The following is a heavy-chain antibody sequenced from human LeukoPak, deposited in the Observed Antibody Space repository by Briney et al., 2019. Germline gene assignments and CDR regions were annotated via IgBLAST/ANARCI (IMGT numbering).Heavy chain of an antibody. CDR1: GFTFSSYA. D-gene: IGHD1-14*01. CDR2: ISGSGGST. Sequence: PGGSLRLSCAASGFTFSSYAMSWVRQAPGKGLEWVSAISGSGGSTYYADSVKGRFTISRDNSKNTLYLQMNSLRAEDTAVYYCATTGHDFYYYYMDVWGKGTTVTVSS. CDR3: ATTGHDFYYYYMDV. J-gene: IGHJ6*03. V-gene: IGHV3-23*01.